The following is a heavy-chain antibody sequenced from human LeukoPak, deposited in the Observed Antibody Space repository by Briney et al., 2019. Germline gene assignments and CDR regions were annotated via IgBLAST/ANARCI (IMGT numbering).Heavy chain of an antibody. Sequence: GGSLRLSCAASGFTFNTYAMSWVRQAPGKGLEWVSTISAIGGSTYYADSVKGRFTISRDNSKSTLYLQMNSLRAEDTAVYYCAKGVLGYCSGGSCYLDYWGQGTLVTVSS. D-gene: IGHD2-15*01. V-gene: IGHV3-23*01. CDR3: AKGVLGYCSGGSCYLDY. CDR2: ISAIGGST. J-gene: IGHJ4*02. CDR1: GFTFNTYA.